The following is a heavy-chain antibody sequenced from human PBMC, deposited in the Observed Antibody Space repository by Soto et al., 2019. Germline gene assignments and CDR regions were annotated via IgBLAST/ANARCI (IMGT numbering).Heavy chain of an antibody. CDR3: AASISIFGVVPF. CDR1: GGSVSRASYY. V-gene: IGHV4-61*01. D-gene: IGHD3-3*01. J-gene: IGHJ4*02. Sequence: SETLSLTCNVSGGSVSRASYYWSWIRQSPGKGLEWIGYVYYSGSTNYNPSLKSRVTISVDTSKNQFSLKLRSVTAADTAVYYCAASISIFGVVPFWGQGTLVTVSS. CDR2: VYYSGST.